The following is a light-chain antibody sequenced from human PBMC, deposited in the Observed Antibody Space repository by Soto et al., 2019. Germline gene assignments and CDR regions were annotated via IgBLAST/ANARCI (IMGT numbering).Light chain of an antibody. CDR1: SSDVGGYNY. CDR2: DVS. V-gene: IGLV2-11*02. Sequence: QAVLTQPRSVSGSPGQSVTMSCIGTSSDVGGYNYVSWYQQHPGKAPKLMIYDVSKRPSGVPDRFSGSKSGNTASLTISGLQAEDEADYYCCSYGGSYVLFGGGTKLTVL. J-gene: IGLJ2*01. CDR3: CSYGGSYVL.